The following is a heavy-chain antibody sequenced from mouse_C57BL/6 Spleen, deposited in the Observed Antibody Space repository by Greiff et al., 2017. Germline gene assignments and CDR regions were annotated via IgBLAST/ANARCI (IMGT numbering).Heavy chain of an antibody. Sequence: DVMLVESGGGLVQPGGSLSLSCAASGFTFTDYYMSWVRQPPGKALEWLGFIRNKANGYTTEYSVSVKGRFTISRDNSQSILYLQMNALRPEDSATYYCASLTARGYYAVDYWGQGTSVTVSS. CDR3: ASLTARGYYAVDY. J-gene: IGHJ4*01. D-gene: IGHD3-1*01. V-gene: IGHV7-3*01. CDR1: GFTFTDYY. CDR2: IRNKANGYTT.